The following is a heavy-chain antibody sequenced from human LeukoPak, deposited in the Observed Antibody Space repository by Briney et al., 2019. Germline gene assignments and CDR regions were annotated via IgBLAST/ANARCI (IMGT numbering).Heavy chain of an antibody. CDR1: GFTFDDYG. CDR2: ISGSGGST. V-gene: IGHV3-23*01. D-gene: IGHD3-10*01. Sequence: GGSLRLSCAASGFTFDDYGMSWVRQAPGKGLEWVSAISGSGGSTYYADSVKGRFTISRDNSKNTLYLQMNSLRAEDTAVYYCAKAHYYGSGSYKNFDYWGQGTLVTVSS. CDR3: AKAHYYGSGSYKNFDY. J-gene: IGHJ4*02.